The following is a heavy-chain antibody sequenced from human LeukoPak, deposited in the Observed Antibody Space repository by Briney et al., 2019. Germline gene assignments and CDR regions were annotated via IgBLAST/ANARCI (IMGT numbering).Heavy chain of an antibody. J-gene: IGHJ6*03. V-gene: IGHV4-61*02. CDR1: GGPISSGSYY. CDR3: ARLYSSSDYYYMDV. CDR2: IYTSGST. Sequence: SQTLSLTCTVSGGPISSGSYYWSWIRQPAGKGPEWIGRIYTSGSTNYNPSLKSRVTISVDTSKNQFSLKLSSVTAADTAVYYCARLYSSSDYYYMDVWGKGTTVTVSS. D-gene: IGHD6-6*01.